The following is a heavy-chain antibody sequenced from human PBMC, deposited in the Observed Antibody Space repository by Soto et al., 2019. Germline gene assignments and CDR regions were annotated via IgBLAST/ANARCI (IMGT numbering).Heavy chain of an antibody. CDR2: IDYSGST. CDR1: GGSDSGGSYY. V-gene: IGHV4-61*01. D-gene: IGHD3-22*01. CDR3: AMIVHKDRRLLANYYYCMDV. Sequence: LSLTYTVSGGSDSGGSYYWSWIRQPPGKGLEWIGYIDYSGSTNYNPSLKSRVTMSIDTSKNQFSLKLSSVTAADTAVYYCAMIVHKDRRLLANYYYCMDVGVQVTTDTGFS. J-gene: IGHJ6*02.